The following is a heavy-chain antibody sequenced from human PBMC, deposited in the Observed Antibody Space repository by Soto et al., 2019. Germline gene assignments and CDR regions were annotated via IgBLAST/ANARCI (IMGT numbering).Heavy chain of an antibody. D-gene: IGHD3-10*01. Sequence: ASVKVSFKAPGDTFTRYYMHWLRQAPGHGLEWMGVIDPNGGSIRFAQKFQGRVTMTRDTSKNTLYLQMSSLRAEDTAVYYCARDENLVRGVPFDSWGPGTLVTVSS. CDR1: GDTFTRYY. J-gene: IGHJ4*02. V-gene: IGHV1-46*01. CDR3: ARDENLVRGVPFDS. CDR2: IDPNGGSI.